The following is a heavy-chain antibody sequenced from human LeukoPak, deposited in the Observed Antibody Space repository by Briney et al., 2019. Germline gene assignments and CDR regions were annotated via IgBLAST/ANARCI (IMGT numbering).Heavy chain of an antibody. D-gene: IGHD3-22*01. CDR1: GITLSNYG. Sequence: GGSLRLSCAVSGITLSNYGMSWVRQAPGKGLEWVAGISDRGSGTNYADSVKGRFTISTDHPKNTLYLQMNSLRAEDTAVYFCAKRGVVIRVILVGFHKEAYYFDSWGQGALVAVSS. CDR2: ISDRGSGT. J-gene: IGHJ4*02. V-gene: IGHV3-23*01. CDR3: AKRGVVIRVILVGFHKEAYYFDS.